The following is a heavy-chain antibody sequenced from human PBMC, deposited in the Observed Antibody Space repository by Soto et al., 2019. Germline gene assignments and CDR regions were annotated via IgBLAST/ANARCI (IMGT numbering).Heavy chain of an antibody. D-gene: IGHD3-10*01. J-gene: IGHJ6*02. CDR1: GFTFSSYG. CDR3: AKGLGITMVRGVTAYYYYGMDV. V-gene: IGHV3-30*18. Sequence: GGSLRLSCAASGFTFSSYGMHWVRQAPGKGLEWVAVISCDGSNKYYADSVKGRFTISRDNSKNTLYLQMNSLRAEGTAVYYCAKGLGITMVRGVTAYYYYGMDVWGQGTTVTVSS. CDR2: ISCDGSNK.